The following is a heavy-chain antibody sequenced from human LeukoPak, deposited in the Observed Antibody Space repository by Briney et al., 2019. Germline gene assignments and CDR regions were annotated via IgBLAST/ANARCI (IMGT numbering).Heavy chain of an antibody. D-gene: IGHD3-10*01. CDR1: GGSISSGDYY. Sequence: SQTLSLTCTVSGGSISSGDYYWSWIRQPPGKGLEWIGYIHYSGSTYYNPSLKSRVTISVDTSKNQFSLKLSSVTAADTAVYYCARSMVRGVPLAGWGQGTLVTVSS. CDR3: ARSMVRGVPLAG. J-gene: IGHJ4*02. V-gene: IGHV4-30-4*01. CDR2: IHYSGST.